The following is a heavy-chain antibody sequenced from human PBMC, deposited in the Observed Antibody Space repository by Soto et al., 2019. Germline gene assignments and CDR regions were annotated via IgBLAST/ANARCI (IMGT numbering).Heavy chain of an antibody. D-gene: IGHD3-3*01. Sequence: ESGGGVVQPGRSLRLSCAASGFTFSSYGMHWVRQAPGKGLEWVAVIWYDGSNKYYADSVKGRFTISRDNSKNTLYLQMNSLRAEDTAVYYCARERDFWSGARFDPWGQGTLVTVSS. CDR1: GFTFSSYG. CDR2: IWYDGSNK. CDR3: ARERDFWSGARFDP. V-gene: IGHV3-33*01. J-gene: IGHJ5*02.